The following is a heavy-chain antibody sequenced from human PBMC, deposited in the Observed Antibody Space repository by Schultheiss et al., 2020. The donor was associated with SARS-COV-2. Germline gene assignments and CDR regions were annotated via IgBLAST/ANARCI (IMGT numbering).Heavy chain of an antibody. Sequence: GGSLRLSCAASGFTFSSYAMHWVRQAPGKGLEWVAVIWYDGSNKYYADSVKGRFTISRDNSKNTLSLQMHSLRPDDTAVYYCARDQYSSGWTWGQGTLVTVSS. CDR3: ARDQYSSGWT. J-gene: IGHJ5*02. D-gene: IGHD6-19*01. CDR1: GFTFSSYA. V-gene: IGHV3-30*04. CDR2: IWYDGSNK.